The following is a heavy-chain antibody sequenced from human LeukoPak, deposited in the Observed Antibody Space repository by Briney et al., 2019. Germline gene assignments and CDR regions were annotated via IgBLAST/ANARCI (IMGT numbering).Heavy chain of an antibody. CDR2: IIPIFGTA. J-gene: IGHJ3*02. CDR1: GGTFSSYA. V-gene: IGHV1-69*05. Sequence: GSSVKVSCKASGGTFSSYAISWVRQAPGQGLEWMGGIIPIFGTANYARKFQGRLTITTDESTSTAYMELSSLRSEDTAVYYCARDPFYCGGDCYAFDIWGQGTMVTVSS. D-gene: IGHD2-21*02. CDR3: ARDPFYCGGDCYAFDI.